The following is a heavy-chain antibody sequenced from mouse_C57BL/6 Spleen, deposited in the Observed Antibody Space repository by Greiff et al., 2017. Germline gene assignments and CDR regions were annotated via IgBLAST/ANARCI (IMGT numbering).Heavy chain of an antibody. D-gene: IGHD1-1*01. CDR3: ARKGTTVVATDAMDY. CDR2: ILPGSGST. J-gene: IGHJ4*01. Sequence: QVQLQQSGAELMKPGASVKLSCKATGYTFTGYWIEWVKQRPGHGLEWIGEILPGSGSTNYNEKVKGKATFTADTYSNTAYMQLRSLTTEDSAIYYCARKGTTVVATDAMDYWGQGTSVTVSS. V-gene: IGHV1-9*01. CDR1: GYTFTGYW.